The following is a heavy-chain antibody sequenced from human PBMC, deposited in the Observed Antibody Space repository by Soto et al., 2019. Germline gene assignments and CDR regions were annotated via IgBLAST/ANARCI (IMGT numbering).Heavy chain of an antibody. D-gene: IGHD2-2*02. CDR3: ARDRISYCSSTSCYRYYYGMDV. Sequence: ASETLSLTCAVSGYSISSGYYWGWIRQPPGKGLEWIGSIYHSGSTYYNPSLKSRVTISVDTSKNQFSLKLSSVTAADTAVYYCARDRISYCSSTSCYRYYYGMDVWGQGTTVTVSS. J-gene: IGHJ6*02. CDR2: IYHSGST. CDR1: GYSISSGYY. V-gene: IGHV4-38-2*02.